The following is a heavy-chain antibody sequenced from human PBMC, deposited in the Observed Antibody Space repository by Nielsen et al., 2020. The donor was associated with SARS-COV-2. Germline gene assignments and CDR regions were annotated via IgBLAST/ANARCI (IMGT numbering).Heavy chain of an antibody. CDR3: AKELFIAVAGPPDY. CDR1: GFTFSSYA. J-gene: IGHJ4*02. CDR2: ISGSGGDT. V-gene: IGHV3-23*01. D-gene: IGHD6-19*01. Sequence: GGSLRLSCTASGFTFSSYAMSRVRQAPGKGLEWVSSISGSGGDTYYADSVKGRFTISRDNSKNTLYLQMNSLRAEDTAVYYCAKELFIAVAGPPDYWGQGTLVTVSS.